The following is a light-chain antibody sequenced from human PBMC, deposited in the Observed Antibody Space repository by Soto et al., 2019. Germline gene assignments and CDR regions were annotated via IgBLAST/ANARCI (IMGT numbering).Light chain of an antibody. Sequence: DIQMTQSPSILSASVGDGVTIACRASQSVTLWLTWYQQKPGKAPKLLLYKASTLESGVPSRFSGNGSETDFTLTISSLQPDDIGTYYCQQYNNYPYTFGQGTKLEIK. V-gene: IGKV1-5*03. CDR2: KAS. CDR1: QSVTLW. J-gene: IGKJ2*01. CDR3: QQYNNYPYT.